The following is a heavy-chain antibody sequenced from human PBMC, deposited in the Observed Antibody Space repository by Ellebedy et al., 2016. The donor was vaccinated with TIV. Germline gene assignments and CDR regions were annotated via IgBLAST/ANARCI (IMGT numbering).Heavy chain of an antibody. CDR2: INHSGST. D-gene: IGHD5-12*01. V-gene: IGHV4-34*01. J-gene: IGHJ6*03. CDR1: GGSFSGSY. CDR3: AREVSVGTINFYYMDV. Sequence: MPSETLSLTCAVYGGSFSGSYWSWIRQPPGRGLEWIGEINHSGSTNYNPPLKSRVTMSVDPSKNQFSLRMTSVTAADTAVYYCAREVSVGTINFYYMDVWGKGTPVTVSS.